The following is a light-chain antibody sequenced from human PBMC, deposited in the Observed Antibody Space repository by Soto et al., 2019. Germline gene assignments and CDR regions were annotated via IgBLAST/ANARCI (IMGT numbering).Light chain of an antibody. V-gene: IGKV3-11*01. CDR3: QQYGSSPRT. Sequence: IVLTQSPPTLSLSQWEREKIYCRASQSVSGYLAWYQQKPGQAPRLLIYDASNRATGIPARFSGSGSGTDFTLTISSLEPEDFAVYFCQQYGSSPRTFGQGARLEIK. CDR1: QSVSGY. J-gene: IGKJ5*01. CDR2: DAS.